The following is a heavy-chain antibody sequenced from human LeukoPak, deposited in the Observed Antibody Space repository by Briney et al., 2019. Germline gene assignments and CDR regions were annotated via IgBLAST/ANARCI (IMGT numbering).Heavy chain of an antibody. CDR3: AREGSSGWYMDV. J-gene: IGHJ6*03. V-gene: IGHV4-34*01. CDR1: GGSFSGYY. Sequence: PSETLSLTCAVYGGSFSGYYWSWIRQPPGKGLEWIGEINHSGSTNYNPSLKSRVTISVDTSKNQFSLKLSSVTAADTAVYYCAREGSSGWYMDVWGEGTTVTVSS. CDR2: INHSGST. D-gene: IGHD6-19*01.